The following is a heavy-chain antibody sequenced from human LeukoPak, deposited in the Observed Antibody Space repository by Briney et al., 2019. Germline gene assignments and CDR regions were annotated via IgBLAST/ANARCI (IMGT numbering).Heavy chain of an antibody. Sequence: GESLKISCKHSGYSFTSQWIGWVRQLPGKGLEWMGVIYPANSDTAYTPSFQGQVTISADKSTDTVFLQWGSLKASDTAMYYCSPGASGDTAPVAGAQGTLVTVSS. J-gene: IGHJ4*02. CDR3: SPGASGDTAPVA. D-gene: IGHD2-15*01. V-gene: IGHV5-51*01. CDR2: IYPANSDT. CDR1: GYSFTSQW.